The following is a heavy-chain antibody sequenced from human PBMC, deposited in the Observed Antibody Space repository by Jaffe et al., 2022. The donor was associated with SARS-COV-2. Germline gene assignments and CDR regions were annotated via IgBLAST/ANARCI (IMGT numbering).Heavy chain of an antibody. CDR1: GFTFSSYA. CDR2: ISYDGSNK. J-gene: IGHJ1*01. V-gene: IGHV3-30-3*01. D-gene: IGHD3-22*01. CDR3: AREYSSGYYYQSEYFQH. Sequence: QVQLVESGGGVVQPGRSLRLSCAASGFTFSSYAMHWVRQAPGKGLEWVAVISYDGSNKYYADSVKGRFTISRDNSKNTLYLQMNSLRAEDTAVYYCAREYSSGYYYQSEYFQHWGQGTLVTVSS.